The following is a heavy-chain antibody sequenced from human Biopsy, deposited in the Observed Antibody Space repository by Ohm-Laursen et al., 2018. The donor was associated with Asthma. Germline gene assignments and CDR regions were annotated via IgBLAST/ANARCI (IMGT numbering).Heavy chain of an antibody. J-gene: IGHJ4*02. CDR2: ISGSGGST. CDR3: ARDLHPTNHLGELSEGFDY. V-gene: IGHV3-23*01. Sequence: LRLSCAASGFTFSSYAMSWVRQAPGKGLEWVSAISGSGGSTYYADSVKGRFTISRDNSKNTLYLQMNSLRAEDTAVYYCARDLHPTNHLGELSEGFDYWGQGTLVTVSS. CDR1: GFTFSSYA. D-gene: IGHD3-16*02.